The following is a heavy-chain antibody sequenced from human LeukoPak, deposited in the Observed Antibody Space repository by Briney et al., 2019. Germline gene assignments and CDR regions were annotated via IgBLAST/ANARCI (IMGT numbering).Heavy chain of an antibody. Sequence: GGSLRLSCAASGFTFSSYSMNWVRQAPGKGLEWVSSISSSSSYIYYADSVKGRFTISRDNAKNSLYLQMNSLRAEDTAVYYCARGSDIGPRPFAGNPDAFDIWGQGTMVTVSS. J-gene: IGHJ3*02. CDR3: ARGSDIGPRPFAGNPDAFDI. D-gene: IGHD6-6*01. V-gene: IGHV3-21*01. CDR1: GFTFSSYS. CDR2: ISSSSSYI.